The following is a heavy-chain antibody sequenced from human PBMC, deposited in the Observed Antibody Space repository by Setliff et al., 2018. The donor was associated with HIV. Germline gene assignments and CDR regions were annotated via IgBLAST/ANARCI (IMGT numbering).Heavy chain of an antibody. Sequence: SETLSLTCVVSGASIGTMNYYWSWVRQSPGKGLEWIGNLYYRGSTYYNPSLRSRVDISGDTSKNHFSLKLTAVTAADTAVYFCASEYTNAAPDHDSYFYGMDVWGQGTTVTVSS. V-gene: IGHV4-39*07. D-gene: IGHD2-2*02. CDR1: GASIGTMNYY. CDR2: LYYRGST. CDR3: ASEYTNAAPDHDSYFYGMDV. J-gene: IGHJ6*02.